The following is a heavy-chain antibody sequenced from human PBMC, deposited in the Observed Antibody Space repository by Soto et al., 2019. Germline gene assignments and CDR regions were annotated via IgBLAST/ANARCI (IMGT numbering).Heavy chain of an antibody. V-gene: IGHV1-24*01. D-gene: IGHD3-3*01. CDR2: FDPEDGET. CDR3: ATFWAQYNWFDP. Sequence: VKVSCKVSGYTLTELSMHWVRQAPGKGLEWMGGFDPEDGETIYAQKFQGRVTMTEDTSTDTAYMELSSLRSEDTAVYYCATFWAQYNWFDPWGQGTLVTVSS. J-gene: IGHJ5*02. CDR1: GYTLTELS.